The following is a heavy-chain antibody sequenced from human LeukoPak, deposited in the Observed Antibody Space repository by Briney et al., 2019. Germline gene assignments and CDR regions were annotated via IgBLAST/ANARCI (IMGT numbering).Heavy chain of an antibody. D-gene: IGHD6-13*01. CDR1: GFTFSGYA. CDR2: IYSSDTT. V-gene: IGHV3-48*01. J-gene: IGHJ4*02. CDR3: ARVDYSSSWYIDY. Sequence: PGGSLRLSCAASGFTFSGYAMNWVRQAPGKGLEWVSHIYSSDTTYADSVKGRFTISRDNAKNSLYLQMSSLRAEDTAVYYCARVDYSSSWYIDYWGQGTLVTVSS.